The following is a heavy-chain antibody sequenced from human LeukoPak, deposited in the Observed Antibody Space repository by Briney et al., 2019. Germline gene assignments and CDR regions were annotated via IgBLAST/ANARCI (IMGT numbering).Heavy chain of an antibody. J-gene: IGHJ1*01. CDR1: GFTFSPYW. CDR2: TKPDGSET. Sequence: GGSLRLSCAASGFTFSPYWMTWVRQAPGKGLEWVANTKPDGSETYYVDSVRGRFTVSRDNAKNSLYLQMYSLRDDDTAVYYCGKGGQSSSWFWVDWGQGTLVTVSS. CDR3: GKGGQSSSWFWVD. V-gene: IGHV3-7*01. D-gene: IGHD6-13*01.